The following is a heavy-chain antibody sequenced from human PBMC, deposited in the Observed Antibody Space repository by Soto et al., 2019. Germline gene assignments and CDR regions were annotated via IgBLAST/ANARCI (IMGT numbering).Heavy chain of an antibody. CDR3: AKDPPVTLGYYYGMDV. Sequence: GGSLRLSCAASGFTFSSYAMSWVRQAPGKGLEWVSAISGSGGSTYYADSVKGRFTISRDNSKNTLYLQMNSLRAEDTAVYYCAKDPPVTLGYYYGMDVWGQGTTVTVSS. V-gene: IGHV3-23*01. CDR2: ISGSGGST. CDR1: GFTFSSYA. D-gene: IGHD3-16*01. J-gene: IGHJ6*02.